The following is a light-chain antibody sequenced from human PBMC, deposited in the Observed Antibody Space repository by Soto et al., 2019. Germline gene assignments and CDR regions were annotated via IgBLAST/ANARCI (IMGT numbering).Light chain of an antibody. J-gene: IGKJ2*01. CDR2: ASS. Sequence: EVVLTQSPGTLSLSPGERATLSCRASQSVARAYLAWYQQKPGQAPRLLMYASSNSASDIPDTFGRSGSATDYTLTISRLATEELQVYYWQEYSDSPPYTFVRGTMVEIK. CDR1: QSVARAY. CDR3: QEYSDSPPYT. V-gene: IGKV3-20*01.